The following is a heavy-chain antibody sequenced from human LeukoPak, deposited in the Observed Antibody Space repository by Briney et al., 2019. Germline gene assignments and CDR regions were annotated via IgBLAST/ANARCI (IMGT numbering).Heavy chain of an antibody. V-gene: IGHV1-2*04. D-gene: IGHD1-26*01. J-gene: IGHJ3*02. CDR3: ARGSGSYDDAFDI. CDR1: GYTFTGYY. Sequence: ASVKVSCKASGYTFTGYYMHWVRQAPGQGLEWMGWINPNSGGTNYAQKFQGWVTMTRDTSISTAYMELSRLRSDDTAVYYCARGSGSYDDAFDIWGQGTMVTVSS. CDR2: INPNSGGT.